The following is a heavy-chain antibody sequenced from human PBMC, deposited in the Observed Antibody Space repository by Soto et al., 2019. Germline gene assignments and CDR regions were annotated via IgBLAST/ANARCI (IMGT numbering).Heavy chain of an antibody. CDR2: IYYSGST. J-gene: IGHJ5*02. CDR1: GGSFSSGDYY. V-gene: IGHV4-61*08. D-gene: IGHD3-16*01. CDR3: ERIPVDLYMLYWFDP. Sequence: AGSLSLACAVSGGSFSSGDYYWVWNGQPPGKGLEGSGNIYYSGSTNYNPALKSRTTISVDTSKNQFSLKVRSVTAADTAVYYCERIPVDLYMLYWFDPWGQGTLVPVSS.